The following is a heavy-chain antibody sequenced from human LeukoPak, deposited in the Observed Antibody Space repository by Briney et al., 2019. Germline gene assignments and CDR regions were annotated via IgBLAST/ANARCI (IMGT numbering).Heavy chain of an antibody. CDR3: AREHGDYYYGMDV. CDR2: IYYSGST. V-gene: IGHV4-59*01. J-gene: IGHJ6*02. CDR1: GGSISSYY. Sequence: SEILSLTCTVSGGSISSYYWSWIRQPPGKGLEWIGYIYYSGSTNYNPSLKSRVTISVDTSKNQFSLKLSSVTAPDTAVYYCAREHGDYYYGMDVWGQGTTVTVSS. D-gene: IGHD4-17*01.